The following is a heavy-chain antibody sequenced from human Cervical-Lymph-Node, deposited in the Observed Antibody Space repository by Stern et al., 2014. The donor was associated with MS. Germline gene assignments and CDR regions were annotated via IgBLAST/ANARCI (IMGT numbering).Heavy chain of an antibody. D-gene: IGHD2-15*01. Sequence: VQLVVSGAEVMKPGASVKVSCKASGYTFTSYGISLVRQDPGQWLEGMGWISAYNGNTNYAQKLQGRVTMTTDTSTSTAYMELRSLRSDDTAVYYCARGLLGSENAFDIWGQGTMVTVSS. CDR2: ISAYNGNT. J-gene: IGHJ3*02. CDR1: GYTFTSYG. CDR3: ARGLLGSENAFDI. V-gene: IGHV1-18*01.